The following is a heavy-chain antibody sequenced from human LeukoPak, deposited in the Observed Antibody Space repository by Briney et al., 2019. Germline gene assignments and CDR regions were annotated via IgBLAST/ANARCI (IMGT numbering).Heavy chain of an antibody. CDR1: GFTFSSYE. V-gene: IGHV3-48*03. CDR2: ITSSGSTM. J-gene: IGHJ4*02. Sequence: PGGFLRLSCAASGFTFSSYEMNWVRQAPGKGLEWVSYITSSGSTMYYADSVKGRFTISRDNAKNSLYLQMNSLRVEDTAIYYCAREGGFDPFDYWGQGTLVTVSS. CDR3: AREGGFDPFDY. D-gene: IGHD3-9*01.